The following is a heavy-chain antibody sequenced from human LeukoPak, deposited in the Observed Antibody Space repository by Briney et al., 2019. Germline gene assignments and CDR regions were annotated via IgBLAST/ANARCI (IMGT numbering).Heavy chain of an antibody. Sequence: PGGSLRLSCVASGFTFSNHGMNWVRQAPGKGLEWLSGVSPPGGGTYYADSVKGRFTISRDDSKNTLYLQMNSLRAEDTAVYYCAREYYDFWSGYEPFDYWGQGTLVTVSS. V-gene: IGHV3-23*01. CDR1: GFTFSNHG. J-gene: IGHJ4*02. CDR2: VSPPGGGT. D-gene: IGHD3-3*01. CDR3: AREYYDFWSGYEPFDY.